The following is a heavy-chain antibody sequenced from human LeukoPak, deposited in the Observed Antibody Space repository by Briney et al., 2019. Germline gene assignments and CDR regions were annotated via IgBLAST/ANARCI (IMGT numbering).Heavy chain of an antibody. CDR3: AKDWDSGYDWEDAFDI. CDR1: GFTFSSFG. V-gene: IGHV3-30*18. J-gene: IGHJ3*02. Sequence: GGSLRLSCAASGFTFSSFGMHWVRQAPGKGLEWVAVISYDGSNKYYADSVKGRFTISRDNSKNTLYLQMNSLRAEDTAVYYCAKDWDSGYDWEDAFDIWGQGTMVTVSS. D-gene: IGHD5-12*01. CDR2: ISYDGSNK.